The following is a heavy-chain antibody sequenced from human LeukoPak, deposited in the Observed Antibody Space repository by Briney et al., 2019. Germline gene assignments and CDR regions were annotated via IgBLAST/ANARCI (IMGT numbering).Heavy chain of an antibody. CDR2: ILYYVSNK. CDR3: AREIGPEYYFDY. CDR1: GFTFSSYG. V-gene: IGHV3-33*01. J-gene: IGHJ4*02. Sequence: GGSLRLSCAASGFTFSSYGMHWVRQAPGTGLEWVAVILYYVSNKYYADSVKGRFTISRDNSKNTLYLQMNSLRAEDTAVYYCAREIGPEYYFDYWGQGTLVTVSS.